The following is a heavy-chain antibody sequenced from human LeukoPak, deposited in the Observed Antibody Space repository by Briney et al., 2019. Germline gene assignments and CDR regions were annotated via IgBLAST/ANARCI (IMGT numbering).Heavy chain of an antibody. Sequence: GGSLRLSCVASGFTFSSYWMSWVRQAPGKGLEWVANIKQDGSEKYYVDSVKGRFTISRDNAKNSLYLQMNSLRAEDTAVYYCARDRWYMDVWGKGTTVIVSS. CDR1: GFTFSSYW. CDR2: IKQDGSEK. J-gene: IGHJ6*03. D-gene: IGHD4-23*01. CDR3: ARDRWYMDV. V-gene: IGHV3-7*01.